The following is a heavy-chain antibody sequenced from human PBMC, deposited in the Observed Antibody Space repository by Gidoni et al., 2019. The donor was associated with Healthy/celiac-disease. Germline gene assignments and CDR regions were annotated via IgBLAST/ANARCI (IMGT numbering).Heavy chain of an antibody. CDR2: ISGSGGST. Sequence: EVQLLESGGGLVQPGGSLRLSCAASGFTFSSYAMSWVRQAPGKGLEWVSAISGSGGSTYYADSVKGRFTISRDNSKNTLYLQMNSLRAEDTAVYYCAKVVKDIVVVPAAIFFDYWGQGTLVTVSS. V-gene: IGHV3-23*01. CDR3: AKVVKDIVVVPAAIFFDY. CDR1: GFTFSSYA. D-gene: IGHD2-2*01. J-gene: IGHJ4*02.